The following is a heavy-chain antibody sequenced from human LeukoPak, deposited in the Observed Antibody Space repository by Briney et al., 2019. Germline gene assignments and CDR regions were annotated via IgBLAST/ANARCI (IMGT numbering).Heavy chain of an antibody. J-gene: IGHJ4*02. V-gene: IGHV3-30*02. D-gene: IGHD6-19*01. Sequence: GGSLRLSCAASGFTFSSYVMHWVRQAPGKGLEWVAVIRYDGNNKYYADSVKGRFTISRDNSKNMLYLQMNSLGTEDTAVYYCAKDRWGAVASFDYWGQGTLVTVSS. CDR3: AKDRWGAVASFDY. CDR1: GFTFSSYV. CDR2: IRYDGNNK.